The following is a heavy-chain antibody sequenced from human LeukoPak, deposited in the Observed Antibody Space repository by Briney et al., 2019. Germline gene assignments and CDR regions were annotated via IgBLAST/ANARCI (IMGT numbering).Heavy chain of an antibody. CDR1: GGSISGSSYY. V-gene: IGHV4-39*07. Sequence: SETLSLTCTVSGGSISGSSYYWGWIRQPPGKGLEWIGSIYYSGSTYYNPSLKSRVTISVDTSKNQFSLKLSSVTAADTAVYYCARETYDFWSGIDWFDPWGQGTLVTVSS. CDR3: ARETYDFWSGIDWFDP. D-gene: IGHD3-3*01. J-gene: IGHJ5*02. CDR2: IYYSGST.